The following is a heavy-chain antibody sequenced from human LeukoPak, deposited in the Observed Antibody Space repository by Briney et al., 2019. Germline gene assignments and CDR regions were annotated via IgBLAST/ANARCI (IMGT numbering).Heavy chain of an antibody. CDR1: GFTFSSYS. D-gene: IGHD2-15*01. CDR2: ISSSSSYI. CDR3: ARGYCSGGSCYGKFDY. Sequence: GGSLRLSCAASGFTFSSYSMNWDRQAPGKGLEWVSSISSSSSYIYYADSVKGRFTISRDNAKNSLYLQMNSLRAEDTAVYYCARGYCSGGSCYGKFDYWGQGTLVTVSS. V-gene: IGHV3-21*01. J-gene: IGHJ4*02.